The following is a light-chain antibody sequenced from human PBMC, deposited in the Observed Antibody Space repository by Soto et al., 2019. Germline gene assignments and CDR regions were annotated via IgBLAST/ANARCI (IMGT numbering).Light chain of an antibody. CDR1: QGIRND. CDR2: AAS. J-gene: IGKJ4*01. CDR3: LQDYIYPLT. V-gene: IGKV1-6*01. Sequence: AIQMTQSPSSLSASVGDRVTITCRASQGIRNDLGWYQQKPGKAPKLLIYAASSVQSGVPSRFSGSGSGTDFTLTISRLQPEDFATYYCLQDYIYPLTFGGGTKVEIK.